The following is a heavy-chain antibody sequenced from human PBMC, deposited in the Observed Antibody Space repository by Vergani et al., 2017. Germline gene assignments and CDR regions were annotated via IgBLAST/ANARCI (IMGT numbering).Heavy chain of an antibody. D-gene: IGHD2-21*02. V-gene: IGHV3-11*05. J-gene: IGHJ6*02. CDR3: ARGGDNYYYYGMDV. Sequence: QVQLVESGGGLVKPGGSLRLSCAASGFTFSDYYMSWIRQAPGKGLEWVSYISSSSSYTHSADSVKGRFTISRHNAKNSLYLQMNSLRAEDTAVYYCARGGDNYYYYGMDVWGQGTTVTVSS. CDR1: GFTFSDYY. CDR2: ISSSSSYT.